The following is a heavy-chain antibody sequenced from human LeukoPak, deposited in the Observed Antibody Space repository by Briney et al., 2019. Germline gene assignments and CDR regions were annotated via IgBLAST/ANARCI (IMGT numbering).Heavy chain of an antibody. D-gene: IGHD4-11*01. CDR3: AKDAQRGFDYSNSLEY. CDR1: GFTYSHYG. J-gene: IGHJ4*02. V-gene: IGHV3-33*06. CDR2: IWSDATEK. Sequence: GRSLRLSCAASGFTYSHYGMHWVRQAPGKGLEWVAVIWSDATEKYYGDAVKGRFTISRGHSRNTLYRLRVEDTAVYYCAKDAQRGFDYSNSLEYWGQGTLVTVSS.